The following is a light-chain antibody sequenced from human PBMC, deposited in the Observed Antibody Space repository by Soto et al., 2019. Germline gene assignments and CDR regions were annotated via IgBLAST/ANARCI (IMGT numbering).Light chain of an antibody. Sequence: DVVMTQSPLSLPVTLGQPASISCWSSQSLVYSDGYTYVNWLQLRPGQAPRRLIYMVSQRVSGVPDRFSGSGSGTDFTLTISRVEAEDVGVYYFMPGTKLHLTFSQGTRLE. CDR3: MPGTKLHLT. J-gene: IGKJ5*01. V-gene: IGKV2-30*01. CDR1: QSLVYSDGYTY. CDR2: MVS.